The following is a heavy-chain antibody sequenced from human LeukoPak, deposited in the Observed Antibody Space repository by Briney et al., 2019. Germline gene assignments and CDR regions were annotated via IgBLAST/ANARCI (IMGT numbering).Heavy chain of an antibody. CDR1: GFTFSSYG. J-gene: IGHJ6*02. CDR2: IWYDGSNK. Sequence: PGGSLRLSCAASGFTFSSYGMHWVRQAPGKGLEWVAVIWYDGSNKYYADSVKGRFTISRDNSKNTLYLQMNSLRAEDTAVYYCARGKIFGVVIHTDGMDVWGQGTTVTVSS. D-gene: IGHD3-3*01. V-gene: IGHV3-33*01. CDR3: ARGKIFGVVIHTDGMDV.